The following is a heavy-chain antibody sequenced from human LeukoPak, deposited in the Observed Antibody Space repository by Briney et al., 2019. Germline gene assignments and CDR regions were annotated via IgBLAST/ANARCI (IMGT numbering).Heavy chain of an antibody. J-gene: IGHJ3*02. CDR2: ISSSSSYI. CDR1: GFTFSSYS. D-gene: IGHD5/OR15-5a*01. V-gene: IGHV3-21*01. CDR3: ARSTTVADDAFDI. Sequence: GGSLRLSCAASGFTFSSYSMNWVRQAPGKGLEWVSSISSSSSYIYYADSVKGRFTISRDNAKNSLYLQMNSLRAEDTAVYYCARSTTVADDAFDIWGQGTMVTVSS.